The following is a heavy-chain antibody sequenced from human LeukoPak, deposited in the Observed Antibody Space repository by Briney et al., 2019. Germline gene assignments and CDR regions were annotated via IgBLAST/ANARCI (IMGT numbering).Heavy chain of an antibody. D-gene: IGHD2-2*01. J-gene: IGHJ4*02. Sequence: SETLSLTCAVYGGSLSGSYWSWIRQPPGKGLEWIGEINHSGSANYNPSLKSRVTLSIDKSKNQFSLNLNSVTAADTAVYYCARQVDLWGQGTLVTVSS. V-gene: IGHV4-34*01. CDR1: GGSLSGSY. CDR3: ARQVDL. CDR2: INHSGSA.